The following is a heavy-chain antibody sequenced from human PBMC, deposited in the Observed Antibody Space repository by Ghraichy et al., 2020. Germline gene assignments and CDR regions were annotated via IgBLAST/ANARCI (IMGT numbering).Heavy chain of an antibody. CDR2: IYCSAST. J-gene: IGHJ4*02. CDR1: GGSISRSSYY. CDR3: ARHVADSSWYSDYFDY. V-gene: IGHV4-39*01. Sequence: SETLSLTCTVSGGSISRSSYYWSWIRQPPGKGLDWIISIYCSASTFRNPSLKIPVTISVATSKNQFSLRLTSATAADTALYYCARHVADSSWYSDYFDYWGQGTPGTVSS. D-gene: IGHD3-22*01.